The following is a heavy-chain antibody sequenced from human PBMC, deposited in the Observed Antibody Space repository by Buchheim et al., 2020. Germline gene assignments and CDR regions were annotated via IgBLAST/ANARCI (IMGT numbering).Heavy chain of an antibody. CDR1: GFTFSSYG. CDR3: AKLLGPFDY. D-gene: IGHD2-15*01. CDR2: ISYDGSNK. Sequence: QVQLVESGGGVVQPGRSLRLSCAASGFTFSSYGMHWVRQAPGNGLEWVAVISYDGSNKYYADSVQGRFTISRDNSKNTLYLQMNSLRAEDTAVYYCAKLLGPFDYWGKGTL. V-gene: IGHV3-30*18. J-gene: IGHJ4*02.